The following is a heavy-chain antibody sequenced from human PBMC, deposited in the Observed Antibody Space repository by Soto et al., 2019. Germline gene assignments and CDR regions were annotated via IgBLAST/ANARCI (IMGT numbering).Heavy chain of an antibody. CDR1: GFTFSSYS. CDR3: ACLGGDCYLNWFDP. CDR2: INSRSSVI. Sequence: GGSLRLSCAASGFTFSSYSINWVRQAPGKGLEWISYINSRSSVIRYADSVQGRFTISRDNAKNSLYLQMNSLRAEDTAVYYCACLGGDCYLNWFDPWGQGTLVTVSS. J-gene: IGHJ5*02. D-gene: IGHD2-21*02. V-gene: IGHV3-48*04.